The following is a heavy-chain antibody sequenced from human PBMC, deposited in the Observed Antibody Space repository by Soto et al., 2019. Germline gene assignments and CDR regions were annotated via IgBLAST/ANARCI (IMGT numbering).Heavy chain of an antibody. J-gene: IGHJ4*02. D-gene: IGHD3-3*01. CDR2: ISWNSGSI. CDR1: GFTFDDYA. V-gene: IGHV3-9*01. CDR3: AKVGGYDFWSPFDY. Sequence: LRLSCAASGFTFDDYAMHWVRQAPGKGLEWVSGISWNSGSIGYADSVKGRFTISRDNAKNSLYLQMNSLRAEDTALYYCAKVGGYDFWSPFDYWGQGTLVTVSS.